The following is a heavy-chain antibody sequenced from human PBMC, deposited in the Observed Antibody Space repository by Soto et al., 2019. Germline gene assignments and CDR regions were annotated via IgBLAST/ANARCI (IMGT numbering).Heavy chain of an antibody. D-gene: IGHD1-26*01. Sequence: EVQLVESGGGLVQPGGSLRLSCAASGFTFSDYYMDWVRQLPGMGLEWVGRTRNKANNYAAEYAPSVRGRFTISRHDSEDSMFLQLNSLKTEDTAVYYCARDTGGSYDSWGQGALVTVSS. CDR3: ARDTGGSYDS. CDR2: TRNKANNYAA. CDR1: GFTFSDYY. V-gene: IGHV3-72*01. J-gene: IGHJ5*01.